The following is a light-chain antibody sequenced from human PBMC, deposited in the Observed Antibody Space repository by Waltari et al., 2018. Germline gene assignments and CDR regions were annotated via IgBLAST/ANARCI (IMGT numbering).Light chain of an antibody. CDR1: SSDVATYNY. J-gene: IGLJ1*01. CDR2: EVS. CDR3: SSYTSSSTLL. V-gene: IGLV2-14*01. Sequence: QSALTQPASVSGSPGQSIIISCSGTSSDVATYNYVSWYQQHPGKAPKRIIYEVSNRPSGVSNRFSGSKSGNTASLTISGLQAEDEADYYCSSYTSSSTLLFGTGTKVTVL.